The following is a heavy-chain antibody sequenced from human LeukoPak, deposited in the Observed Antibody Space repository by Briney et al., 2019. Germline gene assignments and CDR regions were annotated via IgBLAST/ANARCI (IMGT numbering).Heavy chain of an antibody. CDR3: AREAMVRELDY. CDR2: INPNSGGI. D-gene: IGHD3-10*01. CDR1: GYTFTGYY. V-gene: IGHV1-2*02. J-gene: IGHJ4*02. Sequence: ASVKVSCKASGYTFTGYYMHWVRQAPGQGLEWMGWINPNSGGINYAQKFQGRVTMTRDTSISTAYMELSRLRSDDTAVYYCAREAMVRELDYWGQGTLVTVSS.